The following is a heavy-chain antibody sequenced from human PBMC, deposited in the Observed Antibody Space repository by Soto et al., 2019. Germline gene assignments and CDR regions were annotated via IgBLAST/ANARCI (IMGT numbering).Heavy chain of an antibody. CDR1: GGSFSGYY. J-gene: IGHJ4*02. Sequence: PSETLSLTCAVYGGSFSGYYWSWIRQPPGKGLEWIGEINHSGSTNYNPSLESRVTISVDTSKNQFSLKLSSVTAADTAVYYCARGGAAAGLYYFDYWGQGTLVTVSS. CDR2: INHSGST. CDR3: ARGGAAAGLYYFDY. V-gene: IGHV4-34*01. D-gene: IGHD6-13*01.